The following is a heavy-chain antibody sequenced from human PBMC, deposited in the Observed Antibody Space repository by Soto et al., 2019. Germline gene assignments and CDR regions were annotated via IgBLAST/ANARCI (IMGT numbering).Heavy chain of an antibody. J-gene: IGHJ6*02. CDR2: ISSSSSYI. CDR1: GFTFSSYS. D-gene: IGHD6-6*01. CDR3: ARGLIAARFYYYYGMDV. V-gene: IGHV3-21*01. Sequence: GGSLRLSCAASGFTFSSYSMNWVRQAPGKGLEWVSSISSSSSYIYYADSVKGRFTISRDNAKNSLYLQMNSLRAEDTAVYYCARGLIAARFYYYYGMDVWGHGTTVTVSS.